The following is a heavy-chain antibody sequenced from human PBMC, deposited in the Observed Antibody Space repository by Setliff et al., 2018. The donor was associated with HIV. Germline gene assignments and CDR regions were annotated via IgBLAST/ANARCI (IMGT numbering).Heavy chain of an antibody. CDR3: VRRVSHGSQPSYFDY. CDR2: INHSGFT. Sequence: SETLSLTCAVYGGSFSGYYWSWIRQPPGKGLEWIGEINHSGFTIYNPSLKSRVTLSLDTSKNQFSLKLSPVTAADTAVYFCVRRVSHGSQPSYFDYWGQGTLVTVSS. J-gene: IGHJ4*02. CDR1: GGSFSGYY. D-gene: IGHD3-10*01. V-gene: IGHV4-34*01.